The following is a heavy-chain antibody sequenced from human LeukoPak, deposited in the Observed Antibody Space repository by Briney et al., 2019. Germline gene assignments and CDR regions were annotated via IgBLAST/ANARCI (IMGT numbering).Heavy chain of an antibody. CDR1: GYDFSTKW. V-gene: IGHV5-51*01. CDR2: IYPLESIT. CDR3: ARLAPDYADYWFDP. Sequence: GESLQISCHTSGYDFSTKWIGWVRQMPGKGLEWMGIIYPLESITKYSPAFQGHVTLTADTSINTAFLQWTSLKASDTAIYYCARLAPDYADYWFDPWGQGTLVTVSS. J-gene: IGHJ5*02. D-gene: IGHD4-17*01.